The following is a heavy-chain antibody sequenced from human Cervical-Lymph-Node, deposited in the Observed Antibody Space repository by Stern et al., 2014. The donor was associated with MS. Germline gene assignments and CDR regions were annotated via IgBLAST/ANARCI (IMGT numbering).Heavy chain of an antibody. CDR3: ASGSYSGSDAFDI. CDR2: MSYNGGSQ. V-gene: IGHV3-30*04. J-gene: IGHJ3*02. Sequence: VHLVESGGGVVRPGRSLRLSCAASGFTSNSSAMHWVRQAPGKGLQWVTVMSYNGGSQYYTDFVKGRFTISRDKSKNTLYLQMNNLRPEDTAVYYCASGSYSGSDAFDIWGQGTMVTVSP. CDR1: GFTSNSSA. D-gene: IGHD1-26*01.